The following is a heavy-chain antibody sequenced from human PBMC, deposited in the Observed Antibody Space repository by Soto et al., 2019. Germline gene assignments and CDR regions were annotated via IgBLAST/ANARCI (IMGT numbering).Heavy chain of an antibody. CDR2: ISSSSSYI. CDR1: GFTFSSYS. Sequence: PGGSLRLSCAASGFTFSSYSMNWVRQAPGKGLEWVSSISSSSSYIYYADSVKGRFTISRDNAKNTLYLQMNSLRAEDTAVYYCAKSGYVFWSGYYTLYFDYWGQGTLVTVYS. J-gene: IGHJ4*02. D-gene: IGHD3-3*01. CDR3: AKSGYVFWSGYYTLYFDY. V-gene: IGHV3-21*04.